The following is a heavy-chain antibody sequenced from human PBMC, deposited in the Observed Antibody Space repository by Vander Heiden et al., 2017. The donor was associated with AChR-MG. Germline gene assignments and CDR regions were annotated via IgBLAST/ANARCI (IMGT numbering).Heavy chain of an antibody. CDR1: GFTVSRSH. CDR2: IYSGGGT. D-gene: IGHD3-10*01. V-gene: IGHV3-66*04. Sequence: EVQVVESGGGLVQPGGSLRLSCAASGFTVSRSHMSWVRQTPGKGLEWVSIIYSGGGTYYAGSVQGRFTISRDNPKNTLYLQMNNLRDEDTAVYYCARPGTSGTYFDYWGQGTLVTVSS. CDR3: ARPGTSGTYFDY. J-gene: IGHJ4*02.